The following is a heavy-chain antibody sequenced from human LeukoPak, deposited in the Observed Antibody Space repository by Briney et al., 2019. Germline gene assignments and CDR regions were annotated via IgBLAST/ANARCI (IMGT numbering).Heavy chain of an antibody. CDR2: IYYSGDS. CDR3: ARHENIIMVPTAHAFDY. CDR1: GGSISSSNYY. J-gene: IGHJ4*02. D-gene: IGHD2/OR15-2a*01. Sequence: PSETLSPTCTVSGGSISSSNYYWGWIRQPPGKGLEWIGTIYYSGDSYYNPSLKSRASISVDTSKNRFSLNLNSVTAADTAVYFCARHENIIMVPTAHAFDYWGQGALVTVSS. V-gene: IGHV4-39*01.